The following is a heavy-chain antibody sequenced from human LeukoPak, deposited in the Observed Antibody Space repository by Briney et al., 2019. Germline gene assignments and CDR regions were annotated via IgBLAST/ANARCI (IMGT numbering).Heavy chain of an antibody. CDR1: GFASSSYW. J-gene: IGHJ4*02. D-gene: IGHD4-11*01. Sequence: PVGSLRLSCVASGFASSSYWMSWVRQAPGKGLELVANISPDGSAEDYVDSVRGRFAISRDNAKRSLYLQMNSLSPEDTAVYYCANQAYSQFDYWGQGTLVSVSS. CDR2: ISPDGSAE. V-gene: IGHV3-7*02. CDR3: ANQAYSQFDY.